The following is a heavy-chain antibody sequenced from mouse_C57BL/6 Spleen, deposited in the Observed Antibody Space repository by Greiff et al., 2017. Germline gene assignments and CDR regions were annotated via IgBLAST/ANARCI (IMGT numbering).Heavy chain of an antibody. CDR2: ISDGGSYT. J-gene: IGHJ3*01. CDR1: GFTFSSYA. D-gene: IGHD2-3*01. CDR3: ARDEGWLLSFAY. Sequence: EVHLVESVGGLVKPGGSLKLSCAASGFTFSSYAMSWVRQTPEKRLEWVATISDGGSYTSYPDNVKGRFTISRDNAKNNLYLQKSHLKSEDTAMYYCARDEGWLLSFAYWGQGTLVTVSA. V-gene: IGHV5-4*01.